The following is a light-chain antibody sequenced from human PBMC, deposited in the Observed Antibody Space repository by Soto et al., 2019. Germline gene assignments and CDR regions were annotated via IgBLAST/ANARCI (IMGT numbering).Light chain of an antibody. J-gene: IGLJ2*01. V-gene: IGLV2-23*03. Sequence: QSALTQPASVSGSPGQSITISCTGTSSDVGSYNLVSWYQQHPGKAPKLMIYEGSKRPSGVSNRFSGSKSGNTASLTISGRQAEDEAEYYCCSYAGSSTFDVVFGGGTKLTVL. CDR2: EGS. CDR3: CSYAGSSTFDVV. CDR1: SSDVGSYNL.